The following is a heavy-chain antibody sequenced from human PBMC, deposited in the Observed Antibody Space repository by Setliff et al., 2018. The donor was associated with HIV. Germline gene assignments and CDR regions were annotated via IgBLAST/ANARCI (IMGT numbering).Heavy chain of an antibody. J-gene: IGHJ4*02. Sequence: GGSLRLSCTASGFTFGDYAMSWVRQAPGKGLEWVGFIRSKAYGGTTEYAASVKGRFTISRDDSKSIAYLQMNSLKTEDTAVYYCRFGAALRDYWGQGTLVTAPQ. CDR2: IRSKAYGGTT. CDR1: GFTFGDYA. V-gene: IGHV3-49*04. D-gene: IGHD3-16*01. CDR3: RFGAALRDY.